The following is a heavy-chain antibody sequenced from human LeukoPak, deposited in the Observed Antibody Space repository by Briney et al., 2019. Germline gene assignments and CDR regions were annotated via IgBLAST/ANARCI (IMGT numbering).Heavy chain of an antibody. V-gene: IGHV4-34*01. J-gene: IGHJ3*01. CDR1: GGSFSGYY. Sequence: NTSETLSLTCAVYGGSFSGYYWSWIRQPPGKGLEWIGEINHSGSTNYNPSLKSRVTISIDTSKNEVSLMLTSVTAADTAVYYCASDSISMNAFDAWGQGTMVTVSS. CDR2: INHSGST. D-gene: IGHD3-22*01. CDR3: ASDSISMNAFDA.